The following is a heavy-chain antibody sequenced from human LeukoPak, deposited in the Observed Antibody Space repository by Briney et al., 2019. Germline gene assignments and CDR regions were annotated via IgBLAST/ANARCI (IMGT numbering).Heavy chain of an antibody. Sequence: KPGGSLRLSCAASGFTFSDYYMSWIRQAPGKGLEWVSYISSSGSTIYYADSVKGRFTISRDNAKNSLYLQMNSLGAEDTAVYYCARHALITGDLGDAFDIWGQGTMVTVSS. D-gene: IGHD7-27*01. J-gene: IGHJ3*02. CDR3: ARHALITGDLGDAFDI. CDR1: GFTFSDYY. CDR2: ISSSGSTI. V-gene: IGHV3-11*04.